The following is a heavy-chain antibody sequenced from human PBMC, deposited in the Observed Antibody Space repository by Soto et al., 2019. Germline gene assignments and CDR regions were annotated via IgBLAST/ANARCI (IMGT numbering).Heavy chain of an antibody. CDR1: EFTFSNYA. J-gene: IGHJ6*03. Sequence: PGGSLRLSCAASEFTFSNYAMSWVRQAPGKGLEWVSSISDNGGTTYYADSVKGRFTISRDNSKNTLYLQMNSLRAEDTAVYYCAKDRGSGLYYYYYMDVWGKGTTVTVSS. V-gene: IGHV3-23*01. CDR2: ISDNGGTT. D-gene: IGHD3-10*01. CDR3: AKDRGSGLYYYYYMDV.